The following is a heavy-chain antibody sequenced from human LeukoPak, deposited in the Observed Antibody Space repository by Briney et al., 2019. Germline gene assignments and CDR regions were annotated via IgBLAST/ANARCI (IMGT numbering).Heavy chain of an antibody. CDR3: ARGGLIAAAESYAPDV. V-gene: IGHV4-34*01. J-gene: IGHJ6*02. CDR2: INHSGST. Sequence: PSETLSLTCAVYGGSFSGYYWSWIRQPPGKGLGWIGEINHSGSTNYNPSLKSRVTISVDTSKNQFSLKLSSVTAADTAVYYCARGGLIAAAESYAPDVWGQGTTVTVSS. CDR1: GGSFSGYY. D-gene: IGHD6-13*01.